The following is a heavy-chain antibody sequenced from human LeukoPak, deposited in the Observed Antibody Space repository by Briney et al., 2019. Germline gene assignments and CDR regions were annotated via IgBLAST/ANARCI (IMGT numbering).Heavy chain of an antibody. CDR2: IYYSGST. CDR3: ARVLVLMVYANWGPPYYMDV. CDR1: GGSISSSSYY. D-gene: IGHD2-8*01. Sequence: PSETLSLTCTVSGGSISSSSYYWGWIRQPPGKGLEWIGRIYYSGSTYYNPSLKSRVTISVDTSKNQFSLKLSSVTAADTAVYYCARVLVLMVYANWGPPYYMDVWGKGTTVTVSS. J-gene: IGHJ6*03. V-gene: IGHV4-39*07.